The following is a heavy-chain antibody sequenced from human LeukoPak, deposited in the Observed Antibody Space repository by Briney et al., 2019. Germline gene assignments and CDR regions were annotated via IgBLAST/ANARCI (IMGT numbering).Heavy chain of an antibody. V-gene: IGHV3-53*05. CDR3: ARAGNYYGSGSYHPAAFDY. D-gene: IGHD3-10*01. Sequence: GGSLRLSCAASGFTVSSNYMSWVRQAPGKGLEWVTVIYRGGSIYYADSVEGRFTISRDNSKNTLYLQMNSLRAEDTAVYYCARAGNYYGSGSYHPAAFDYWGQGTLVTVSS. CDR2: IYRGGSI. J-gene: IGHJ4*02. CDR1: GFTVSSNY.